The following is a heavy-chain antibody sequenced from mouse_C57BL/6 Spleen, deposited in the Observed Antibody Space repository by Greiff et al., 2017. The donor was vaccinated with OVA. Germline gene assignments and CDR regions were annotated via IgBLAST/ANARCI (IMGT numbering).Heavy chain of an antibody. CDR3: TRRDLYAMDY. V-gene: IGHV1-15*01. Sequence: QVQLQQSGAELVRPGASVTLSCTASGYTFTDYEMHWVKQTPVHGLEWIGAIDPETGGTAYNQKFKGKAILTADKSSSTAYMELRSLTSEDSAVYYCTRRDLYAMDYWGQGTSVTVSS. CDR2: IDPETGGT. J-gene: IGHJ4*01. CDR1: GYTFTDYE.